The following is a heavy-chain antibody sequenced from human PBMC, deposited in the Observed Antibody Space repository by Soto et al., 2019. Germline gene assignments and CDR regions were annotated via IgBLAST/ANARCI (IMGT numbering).Heavy chain of an antibody. CDR1: GYTFTSYA. CDR3: ARGPGLRYFDWLFYFDY. CDR2: INAGNGNT. J-gene: IGHJ4*02. V-gene: IGHV1-3*01. D-gene: IGHD3-9*01. Sequence: ASVKVSCKASGYTFTSYAMHWVRQAPGQRLEWMGWINAGNGNTKYSQKFQGRVTITRDTSASTAYMELSSLRSEDTAVYYCARGPGLRYFDWLFYFDYWGQGTLVTVSS.